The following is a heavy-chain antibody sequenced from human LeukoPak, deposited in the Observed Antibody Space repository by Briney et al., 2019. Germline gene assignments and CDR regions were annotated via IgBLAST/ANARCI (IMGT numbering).Heavy chain of an antibody. CDR2: SGGT. Sequence: SGGTNYAQKFQGRVTMTRDTSISTAYMELSRLRSDDTAVYYCARDRVVVVPAVTKSGRFDPWGQGTLVTVSS. V-gene: IGHV1-2*02. D-gene: IGHD2-2*01. J-gene: IGHJ5*02. CDR3: ARDRVVVVPAVTKSGRFDP.